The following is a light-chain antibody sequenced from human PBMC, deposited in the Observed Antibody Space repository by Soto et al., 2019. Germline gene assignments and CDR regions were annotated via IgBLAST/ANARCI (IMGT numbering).Light chain of an antibody. J-gene: IGLJ3*02. CDR2: EVS. Sequence: QSALTQPASVSGSPGQSITISCTGTSSDVGGYNHVSWYQQHPGKVPKLMIYEVSNRPSGLSNRFSGSKSGTAASLTISGLQVEDEANYYCSSYTSSRARVFGGGTKLTVL. CDR3: SSYTSSRARV. CDR1: SSDVGGYNH. V-gene: IGLV2-14*01.